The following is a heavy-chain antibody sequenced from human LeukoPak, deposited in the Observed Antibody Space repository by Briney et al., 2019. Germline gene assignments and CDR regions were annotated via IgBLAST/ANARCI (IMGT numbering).Heavy chain of an antibody. D-gene: IGHD1-26*01. J-gene: IGHJ6*02. CDR1: GLTLSSYC. V-gene: IGHV3-48*02. CDR3: ATERSSSGSFFGYYYGMDV. Sequence: GWSVRLSCPASGLTLSSYCMNWVRLAPANAREGISDISGSSKIIHWAESLKGRVTLSRDNAKNSLYLQMNTLRDEDTAVYYWATERSSSGSFFGYYYGMDVWGQGTTVTVSS. CDR2: ISGSSKII.